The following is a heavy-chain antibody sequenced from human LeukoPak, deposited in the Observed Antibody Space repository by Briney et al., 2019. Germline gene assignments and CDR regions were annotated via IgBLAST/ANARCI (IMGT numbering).Heavy chain of an antibody. D-gene: IGHD6-13*01. CDR2: IRGSGGST. V-gene: IGHV3-23*01. CDR3: AKDQRDSSSWFLGSGYYFDY. CDR1: GFTFSSYA. Sequence: GGSLRLSCAASGFTFSSYAMSWVRQAPGKGLEWVSAIRGSGGSTYYADSVKGRFTISRDNSKNTLYLQMNSLRAEDTAVYYCAKDQRDSSSWFLGSGYYFDYWGQGTLVTVS. J-gene: IGHJ4*02.